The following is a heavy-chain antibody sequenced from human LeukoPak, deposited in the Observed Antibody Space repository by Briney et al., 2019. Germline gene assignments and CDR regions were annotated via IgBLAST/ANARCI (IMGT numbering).Heavy chain of an antibody. J-gene: IGHJ4*02. Sequence: GGSLGLSCAASGFTFSNAWMSWVRQAPGKGLEWVSSVSGTGGTTYHADSVKGRLTISRDNSNNTLYLQMNSLRAEDTAVYYCAKDESSGWFDYWGQGTLVTVSS. CDR1: GFTFSNAW. CDR3: AKDESSGWFDY. V-gene: IGHV3-23*01. D-gene: IGHD6-19*01. CDR2: VSGTGGTT.